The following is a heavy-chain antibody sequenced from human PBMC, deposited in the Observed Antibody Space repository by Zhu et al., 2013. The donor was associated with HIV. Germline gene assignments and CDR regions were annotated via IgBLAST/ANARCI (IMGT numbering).Heavy chain of an antibody. CDR1: GYTFTSYD. Sequence: QVQLVQSGAEVKKPGASVKVSCKASGYTFTSYDINWVRQATGQGLEWMGWMNPNSGNTGYAQKFQGRVTMTRNTSISTAYMELSSLRSEDTAVYYCARGRYQLLTYYYYGMDVWGQGTTVTVSS. V-gene: IGHV1-8*01. J-gene: IGHJ6*02. CDR2: MNPNSGNT. CDR3: ARGRYQLLTYYYYGMDV. D-gene: IGHD2-2*01.